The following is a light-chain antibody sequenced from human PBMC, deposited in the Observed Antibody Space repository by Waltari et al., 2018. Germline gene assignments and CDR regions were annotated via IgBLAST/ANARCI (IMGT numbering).Light chain of an antibody. J-gene: IGKJ1*01. Sequence: EVVLTQSLAPLSISAGERATLSCRASQSIGRYLGWYQQRPGQAPRLLIYAASTRATGIPDRFSGSGSGTDFTLTISRLEPEDFAVYYCQNHERLPATFGQGTKVEIK. CDR1: QSIGRY. CDR2: AAS. CDR3: QNHERLPAT. V-gene: IGKV3-20*01.